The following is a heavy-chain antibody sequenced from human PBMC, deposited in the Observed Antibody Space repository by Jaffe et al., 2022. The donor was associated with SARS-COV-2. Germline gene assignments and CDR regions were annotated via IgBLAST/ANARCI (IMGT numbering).Heavy chain of an antibody. CDR2: IYYSGST. D-gene: IGHD3-22*01. V-gene: IGHV4-39*01. Sequence: QLQLQESGPGLVKPSETLSLTCTVSGGSISSSSYYWGWIRQPPGKGLEWIGSIYYSGSTYYNPSLKSRVTISVDTSKNQFSLKLSSVTAADTAVYYCARREYDSRLGWFDPWGQGTLVTVSS. CDR3: ARREYDSRLGWFDP. CDR1: GGSISSSSYY. J-gene: IGHJ5*02.